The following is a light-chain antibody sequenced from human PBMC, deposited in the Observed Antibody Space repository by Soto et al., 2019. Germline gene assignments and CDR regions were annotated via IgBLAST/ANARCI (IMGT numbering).Light chain of an antibody. V-gene: IGKV3-20*01. CDR2: GTS. CDR3: QQYSGSPWT. Sequence: EIVLTQSPGTLSLSPGERATLSCRASQSVSSSYLAWYQQKPGQAPRLLIYGTSSRGTGIPDRFSGSGSGTDFTITSSRLEPEDFAVYYCQQYSGSPWTFSQGTKVEIK. J-gene: IGKJ1*01. CDR1: QSVSSSY.